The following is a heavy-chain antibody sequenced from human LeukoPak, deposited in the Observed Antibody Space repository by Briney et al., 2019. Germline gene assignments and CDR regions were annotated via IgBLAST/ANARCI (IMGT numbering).Heavy chain of an antibody. CDR3: ARAGGEKVQYFVGRNWFDP. V-gene: IGHV4-31*03. Sequence: SETLSLTCTVSGVSVSSGSYYWSWIRQHPGKGLEWIGYIYYSGSTYYNPSLKSRVTISVDTSKNQFSLKLSSVTAADTAVYYCARAGGEKVQYFVGRNWFDPWGQGTLVTVSS. J-gene: IGHJ5*02. CDR1: GVSVSSGSYY. D-gene: IGHD3-9*01. CDR2: IYYSGST.